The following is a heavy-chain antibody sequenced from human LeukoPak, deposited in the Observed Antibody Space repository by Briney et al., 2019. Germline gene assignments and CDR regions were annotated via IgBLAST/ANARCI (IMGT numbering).Heavy chain of an antibody. J-gene: IGHJ4*02. CDR3: ARGNDYYDSSGRPTFDY. CDR1: GGSISSGGYY. Sequence: PSETLSLTCTVSGGSISSGGYYWSWIRQHPGKGLEWIGYIYYSGSTYYNPSLKSRVTISVDTSKNQFSLKLSSVTAADTAVYYCARGNDYYDSSGRPTFDYWGQGTLVTVSS. V-gene: IGHV4-31*03. D-gene: IGHD3-22*01. CDR2: IYYSGST.